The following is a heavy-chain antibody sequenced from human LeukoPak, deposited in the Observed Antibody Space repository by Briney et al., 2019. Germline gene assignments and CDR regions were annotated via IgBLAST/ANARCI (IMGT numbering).Heavy chain of an antibody. D-gene: IGHD3-22*01. V-gene: IGHV1-24*01. CDR2: FDREDDAS. J-gene: IGHJ4*02. Sequence: ASVKVSCKVSGYTLTELSVHWVRQAPGKGLEWMGGFDREDDASIYAQRFQGRVTMTGDTSTDTAYMELSSLRSEDTAVYYCATLDFYYDSSGRPLPPDWGQGTLVTVSS. CDR3: ATLDFYYDSSGRPLPPD. CDR1: GYTLTELS.